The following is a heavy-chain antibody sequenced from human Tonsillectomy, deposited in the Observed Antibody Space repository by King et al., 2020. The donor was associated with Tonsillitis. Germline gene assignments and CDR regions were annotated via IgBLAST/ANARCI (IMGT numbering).Heavy chain of an antibody. V-gene: IGHV3-15*01. Sequence: VQLVEAGGGLVQPGGSLRLSCAASGFTFSKAWLSGGRQAPGKRLEWVGRIKSKTEGGTTNFASPVKGRITISRDDSKNTLYLQMNSLKTEVTIVYYCTTDYDILTGYVSWGQGTLVSVSS. J-gene: IGHJ5*02. D-gene: IGHD3-9*01. CDR2: IKSKTEGGTT. CDR1: GFTFSKAW. CDR3: TTDYDILTGYVS.